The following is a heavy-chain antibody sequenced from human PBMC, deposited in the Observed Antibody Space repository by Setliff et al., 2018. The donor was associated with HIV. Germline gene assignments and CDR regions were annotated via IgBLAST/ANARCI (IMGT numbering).Heavy chain of an antibody. Sequence: PSETLSLTCTVSGGSISSYYWSWIRQPPGKGLEWIGYIYYSGSTNYNPSLKSRVTISVDTSKNQFSLKLSSVTVADTAVYYCARGPPGYSSGWYYGSLGYMDVWGKGTTVTVSS. CDR1: GGSISSYY. CDR3: ARGPPGYSSGWYYGSLGYMDV. V-gene: IGHV4-59*01. CDR2: IYYSGST. J-gene: IGHJ6*03. D-gene: IGHD6-19*01.